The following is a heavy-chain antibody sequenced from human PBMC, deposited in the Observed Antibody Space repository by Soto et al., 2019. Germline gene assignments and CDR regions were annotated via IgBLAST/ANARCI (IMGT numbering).Heavy chain of an antibody. V-gene: IGHV3-13*01. Sequence: GGSLRLSCAASGFTFSSYDMHWVRQATGEGLEWVSAIGTAGDTYYPGSVKGRFTISRENAKNSLYLQMNSLRAEDTAVYYCARAQKSSGWYDLFYFDYWGQGTLVTVSS. CDR2: IGTAGDT. CDR1: GFTFSSYD. D-gene: IGHD6-19*01. J-gene: IGHJ4*02. CDR3: ARAQKSSGWYDLFYFDY.